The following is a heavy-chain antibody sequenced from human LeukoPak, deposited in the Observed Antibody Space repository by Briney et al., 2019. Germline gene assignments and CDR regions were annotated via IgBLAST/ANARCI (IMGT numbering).Heavy chain of an antibody. V-gene: IGHV1-2*02. CDR3: ARDELVTMVRGVINY. D-gene: IGHD3-10*01. CDR2: INPNSGGT. CDR1: GYTFTGYY. J-gene: IGHJ4*02. Sequence: GASVKVSCKASGYTFTGYYMHWVRQAPGQGLEWMGWINPNSGGTNYAQKFQGRVTMTRDTSISTAYMELSRLRSDDTAVYYSARDELVTMVRGVINYWGQGTLVTVSS.